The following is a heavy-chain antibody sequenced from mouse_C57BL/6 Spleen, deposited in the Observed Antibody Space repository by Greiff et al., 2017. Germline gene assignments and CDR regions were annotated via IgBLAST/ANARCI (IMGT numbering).Heavy chain of an antibody. CDR2: LSSGRSTI. J-gene: IGHJ3*01. CDR3: ARGEGFAY. Sequence: DVMLVESGGGLVKPGGSLKLSCAASGFTFSDYGMHWVRQAPEKGLEWVSYLSSGRSTIYYADTVKGRFTISRDNAKNTLFLQMTSLRSDDTAMYYCARGEGFAYWGQGTLVTVSA. CDR1: GFTFSDYG. V-gene: IGHV5-17*01.